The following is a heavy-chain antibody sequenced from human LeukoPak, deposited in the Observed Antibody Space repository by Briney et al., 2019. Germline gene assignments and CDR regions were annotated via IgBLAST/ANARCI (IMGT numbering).Heavy chain of an antibody. CDR3: ARDLDYYGSGSFFNI. CDR2: INPNSGGT. V-gene: IGHV1-2*02. CDR1: GYTFTAYS. D-gene: IGHD3-10*01. Sequence: ASVKVSCKASGYTFTAYSMHWVRQAPGQGLEWMGWINPNSGGTNYAQKFQGRVTMTRDTSITTAYMELSRLRSDDTAVYYCARDLDYYGSGSFFNIWGQGTMITVSS. J-gene: IGHJ3*02.